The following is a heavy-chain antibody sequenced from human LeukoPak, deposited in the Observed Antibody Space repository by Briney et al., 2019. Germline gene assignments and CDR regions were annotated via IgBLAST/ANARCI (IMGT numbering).Heavy chain of an antibody. V-gene: IGHV1-69*13. D-gene: IGHD2-15*01. CDR2: IIPIFGTA. J-gene: IGHJ6*02. CDR1: GGTFSSYA. Sequence: SVKVSCKASGGTFSSYAISWVRQAPGQGLEWMGGIIPIFGTANYAQKFQGRVTITADESTSTAYMELSSLRSEDTAVYYCARNPPCSGGSCYSPSTRDDYYYYGMDVWGQGTTVTVSS. CDR3: ARNPPCSGGSCYSPSTRDDYYYYGMDV.